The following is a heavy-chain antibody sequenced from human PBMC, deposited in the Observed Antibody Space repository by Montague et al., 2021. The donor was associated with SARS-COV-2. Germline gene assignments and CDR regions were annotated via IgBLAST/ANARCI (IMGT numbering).Heavy chain of an antibody. J-gene: IGHJ4*02. CDR2: ISKSGEST. CDR3: AKRPSGKDN. Sequence: SLRLSCAASGFTFSTYAMSWVRQAPGKGLEWVSSISKSGESTFYADSVQGRFTISRDNSKNTLYLQMNSLRAEDTAVYFCAKRPSGKDNWGQGTLVTVSS. CDR1: GFTFSTYA. D-gene: IGHD3-10*01. V-gene: IGHV3-23*01.